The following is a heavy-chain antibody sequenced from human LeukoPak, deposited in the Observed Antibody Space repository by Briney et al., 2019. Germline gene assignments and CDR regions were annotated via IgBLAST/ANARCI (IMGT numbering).Heavy chain of an antibody. J-gene: IGHJ4*02. V-gene: IGHV3-21*01. D-gene: IGHD3-22*01. CDR1: GFTFRSYS. CDR2: ISSSSTYI. Sequence: GGSLRLSCAASGFTFRSYSMNWVRQAPGKGLEWVSSISSSSTYISYADSVKGRFTISRDNARNSLYLQMNSLRAEDTAVYYAARDRFAWLTPDYGGQGTLVTVSS. CDR3: ARDRFAWLTPDY.